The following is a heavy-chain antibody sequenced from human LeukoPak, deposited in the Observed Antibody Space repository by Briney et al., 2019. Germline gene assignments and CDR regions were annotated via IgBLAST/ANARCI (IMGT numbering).Heavy chain of an antibody. Sequence: GGSLRLSCAASGFTFSSYAMSWVRQAPGKGLEWVSAISGSGGSTYYADSVKGRFTISRDNSKNTLYLQMNSLRAEDTAVHYCAKDRCSSGQYYFDYWGQGTLVTVSS. CDR2: ISGSGGST. CDR1: GFTFSSYA. D-gene: IGHD6-19*01. J-gene: IGHJ4*02. CDR3: AKDRCSSGQYYFDY. V-gene: IGHV3-23*01.